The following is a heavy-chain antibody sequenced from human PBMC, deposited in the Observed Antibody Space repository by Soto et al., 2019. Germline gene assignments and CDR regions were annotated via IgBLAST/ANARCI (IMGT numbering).Heavy chain of an antibody. CDR3: AKDLGRYGSGSYSDAFDI. CDR2: ISYDGSNK. J-gene: IGHJ3*02. D-gene: IGHD3-10*01. CDR1: GFTFSSYG. Sequence: QVQLVESGGGVVQPGRSLRLSCAASGFTFSSYGMHWVRQAPGKGLEWVAVISYDGSNKYYADSVKGRFTISRDNSKNPLYLQMNSLRAEDTAVYYCAKDLGRYGSGSYSDAFDIWGQGTMVTVSS. V-gene: IGHV3-30*18.